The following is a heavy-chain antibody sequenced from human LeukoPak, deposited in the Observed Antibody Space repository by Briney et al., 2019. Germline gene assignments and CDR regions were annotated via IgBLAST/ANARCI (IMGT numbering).Heavy chain of an antibody. CDR2: ISYDGSNT. Sequence: GGSLRLSCAASGFTFSSYGMHWVRQAPGKGLEWVALISYDGSNTYYADSVKGRFTISRDNSKNTLYLQMNSLRAEDTAVYYCAKDRTTWLEDAPDYWGQGTLVTVSS. D-gene: IGHD4-11*01. J-gene: IGHJ4*02. CDR3: AKDRTTWLEDAPDY. CDR1: GFTFSSYG. V-gene: IGHV3-30*18.